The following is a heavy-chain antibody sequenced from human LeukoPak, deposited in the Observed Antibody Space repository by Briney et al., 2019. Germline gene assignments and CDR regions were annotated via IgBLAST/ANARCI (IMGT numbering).Heavy chain of an antibody. CDR3: ARAGYCSSINCYYYYGMDV. Sequence: GGSLRLSCAASGFTFSSYAMSWVRQAPGKGLEWVSAISGSGGSTYYADSVKGRFTISRDNSKNTVYLQMNSLRVEDTAVYYCARAGYCSSINCYYYYGMDVWGQGTTVTVSS. V-gene: IGHV3-23*01. CDR2: ISGSGGST. J-gene: IGHJ6*02. D-gene: IGHD2-2*01. CDR1: GFTFSSYA.